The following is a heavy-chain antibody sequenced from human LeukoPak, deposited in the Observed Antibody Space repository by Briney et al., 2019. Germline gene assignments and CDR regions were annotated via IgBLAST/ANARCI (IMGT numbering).Heavy chain of an antibody. CDR1: GFTFSTYH. CDR3: TRDGQRTGENLDY. D-gene: IGHD6-25*01. CDR2: ISYDGRNT. V-gene: IGHV3-30*03. Sequence: GGSLRLSCAASGFTFSTYHMHWVRQAPGKGLEWVAVISYDGRNTDYADSVKARLTISRDISKNTLYLQMNSLRLEDTALYYCTRDGQRTGENLDYWGQGTLVTVSS. J-gene: IGHJ4*02.